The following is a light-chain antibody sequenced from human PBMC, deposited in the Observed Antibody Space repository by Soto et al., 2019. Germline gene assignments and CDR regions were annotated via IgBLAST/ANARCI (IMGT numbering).Light chain of an antibody. CDR1: QSLSSSY. J-gene: IGKJ1*01. Sequence: EIGLTQSPGTLSLSPGERATLSCRASQSLSSSYLAWYQQKPGQAPRLLIYGTSIRATGIPDRFSGSGSGTDFTLTITRLEPEDFAVYYCQRFGASPPWTFGQGTKVEFK. CDR2: GTS. V-gene: IGKV3-20*01. CDR3: QRFGASPPWT.